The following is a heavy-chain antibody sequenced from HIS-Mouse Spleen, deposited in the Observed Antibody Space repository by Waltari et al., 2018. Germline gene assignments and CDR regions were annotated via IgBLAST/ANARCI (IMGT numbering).Heavy chain of an antibody. Sequence: QLQLQESGPGLVKPSETLSLTCTVSGGSISSSSYYWGWIRQPPGKGLEWIGSIYYSGRNYYNPSLKSRVTISVDTSKNQFSLKLSSVTAADTALYYCAREIPYSSSWYDWYFDLWGRGTLVTVSS. D-gene: IGHD6-13*01. CDR1: GGSISSSSYY. CDR3: AREIPYSSSWYDWYFDL. V-gene: IGHV4-39*07. CDR2: IYYSGRN. J-gene: IGHJ2*01.